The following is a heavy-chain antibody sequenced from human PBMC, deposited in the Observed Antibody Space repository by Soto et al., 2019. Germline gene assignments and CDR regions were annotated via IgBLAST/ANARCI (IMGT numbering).Heavy chain of an antibody. CDR2: ISGSGGST. CDR3: AKDRHITIFGVVPFDY. J-gene: IGHJ4*02. Sequence: GGSLRLSCAASGFTFSSYAMSWVRQAPGKGLEWVSAISGSGGSTYYADSVKGRFTISRDNSKNTLYLQMNSLRAEDTAVYYCAKDRHITIFGVVPFDYWGQGTLVTVSS. CDR1: GFTFSSYA. D-gene: IGHD3-3*01. V-gene: IGHV3-23*01.